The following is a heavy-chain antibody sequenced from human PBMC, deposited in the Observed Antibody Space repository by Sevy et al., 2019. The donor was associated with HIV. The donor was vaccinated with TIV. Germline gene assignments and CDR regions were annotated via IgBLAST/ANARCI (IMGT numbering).Heavy chain of an antibody. CDR2: ISSRSTYT. CDR3: ARVRYDSGSYYKDY. Sequence: GGSLRLSCAASEFTFSDYYMSWIRQAPGKGLEWVSYISSRSTYTNYADSVKGRFTISRDNARNSLYLQMNSLRAEDTDVYYCARVRYDSGSYYKDYWGQGTLVTVSS. V-gene: IGHV3-11*06. D-gene: IGHD3-10*01. J-gene: IGHJ4*02. CDR1: EFTFSDYY.